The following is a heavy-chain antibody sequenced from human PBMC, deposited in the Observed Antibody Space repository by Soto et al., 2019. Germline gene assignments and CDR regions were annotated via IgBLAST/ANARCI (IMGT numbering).Heavy chain of an antibody. CDR2: IWANGINK. CDR3: VRERGPFDAFDI. J-gene: IGHJ3*02. CDR1: GFPFTTYG. Sequence: GESLKISCXASGFPFTTYGMHWVRQAPGKGLEWLAVIWANGINKYYADSVRGRFTISRDNSKNTLDLQMNNLRAEDTALYYCVRERGPFDAFDIWGQGTMVTVSS. V-gene: IGHV3-33*01.